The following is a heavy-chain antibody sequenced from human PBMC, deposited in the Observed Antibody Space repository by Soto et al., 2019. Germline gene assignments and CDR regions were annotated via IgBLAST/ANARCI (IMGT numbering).Heavy chain of an antibody. D-gene: IGHD1-26*01. V-gene: IGHV1-8*01. J-gene: IGHJ5*02. CDR2: MNPNSGNA. CDR1: GYTFTSYD. Sequence: QVQLVQSGAEVKKPGASVKVSCKASGYTFTSYDINWVRQATGQGLEWMGWMNPNSGNAGYAQKFQGRVTVTSNTSISTAYLELSSLRSEDTAVYYCARDRETRGFDTWGQGTLVTVSS. CDR3: ARDRETRGFDT.